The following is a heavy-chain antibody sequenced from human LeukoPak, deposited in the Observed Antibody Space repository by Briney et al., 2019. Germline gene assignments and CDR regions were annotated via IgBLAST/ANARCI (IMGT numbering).Heavy chain of an antibody. D-gene: IGHD6-19*01. Sequence: SGTLSLTCIVSGGSISSYYWSWIRQPPGKGLEWIGYIYYSGSTNYNPSLKSRVTISADTSKNQLSLKLSSVTAADRAMYYCARRGYSSGSYYFDYWGQGALVTVAS. J-gene: IGHJ4*02. CDR3: ARRGYSSGSYYFDY. CDR2: IYYSGST. V-gene: IGHV4-59*08. CDR1: GGSISSYY.